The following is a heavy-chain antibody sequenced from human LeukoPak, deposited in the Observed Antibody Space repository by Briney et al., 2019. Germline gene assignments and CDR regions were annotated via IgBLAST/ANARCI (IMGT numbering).Heavy chain of an antibody. CDR1: GFTFSSYD. CDR2: IGTAGDT. Sequence: GGSLRLSCAASGFTFSSYDMHWVRQATGKGLEWVSAIGTAGDTYYPGSVKARFTISRDNSQNTVSLQVNNLRIEDTALYYCAKTSLSDGSGHYYYMDVWGKGTTVTVSS. CDR3: AKTSLSDGSGHYYYMDV. D-gene: IGHD3-3*01. V-gene: IGHV3-13*01. J-gene: IGHJ6*03.